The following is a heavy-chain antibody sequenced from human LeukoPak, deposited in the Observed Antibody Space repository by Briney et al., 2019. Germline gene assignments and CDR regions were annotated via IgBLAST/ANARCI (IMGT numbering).Heavy chain of an antibody. D-gene: IGHD5-24*01. V-gene: IGHV4-34*01. Sequence: SGTLSLTCAVYGGSFSGYYWSWIRQPPGKGLEWIGEINHSGSTNYNPSLKSRVTISVDTSKNQFSLKLSSVTAADTAVYYCASLEGYKALRFGPAPYFDYWGQGTLVTVSS. CDR2: INHSGST. CDR1: GGSFSGYY. CDR3: ASLEGYKALRFGPAPYFDY. J-gene: IGHJ4*02.